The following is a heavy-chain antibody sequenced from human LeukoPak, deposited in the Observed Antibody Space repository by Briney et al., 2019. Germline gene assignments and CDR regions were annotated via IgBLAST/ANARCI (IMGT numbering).Heavy chain of an antibody. CDR3: ASPPADYYDSRDYFDY. J-gene: IGHJ4*02. CDR2: IIPVVGIA. CDR1: GGTLSSHA. Sequence: SVKVSCKASGGTLSSHAISWVRQAPGQGLEWMGRIIPVVGIANYAQKFQGRVTITADKSTSTAYMELSSLRSEDTAVYYCASPPADYYDSRDYFDYWGQGTLVTVSS. V-gene: IGHV1-69*04. D-gene: IGHD3-22*01.